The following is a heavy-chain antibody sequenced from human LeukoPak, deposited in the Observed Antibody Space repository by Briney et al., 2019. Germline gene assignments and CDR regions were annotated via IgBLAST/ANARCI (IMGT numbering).Heavy chain of an antibody. V-gene: IGHV1-18*01. CDR1: GYTFTSYG. D-gene: IGHD3-10*01. CDR3: ARDWGITMVRGPNWYFDY. J-gene: IGHJ4*02. Sequence: ASVKVSCKASGYTFTSYGISWVRQAPGQGLEWMGWISAYNGNTNYAQKLQGRVTMTTDTSTSTAYMELRSLRSEDTAVYYCARDWGITMVRGPNWYFDYWGQGTLVTVSS. CDR2: ISAYNGNT.